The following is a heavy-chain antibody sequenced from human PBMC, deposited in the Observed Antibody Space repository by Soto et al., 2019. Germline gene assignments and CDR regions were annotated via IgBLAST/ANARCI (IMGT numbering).Heavy chain of an antibody. CDR3: ASTWIQLWLVDYYGMDV. CDR1: GGSFSGYY. CDR2: INHSGST. Sequence: SETLSLTCAVYGGSFSGYYWSWIRQPPWKGLEWIGEINHSGSTNYNPSLKSRVTISVDTSKNQFSLKLSSVTAADTAVYYCASTWIQLWLVDYYGMDVWGQGTTVTVSS. D-gene: IGHD5-18*01. J-gene: IGHJ6*02. V-gene: IGHV4-34*01.